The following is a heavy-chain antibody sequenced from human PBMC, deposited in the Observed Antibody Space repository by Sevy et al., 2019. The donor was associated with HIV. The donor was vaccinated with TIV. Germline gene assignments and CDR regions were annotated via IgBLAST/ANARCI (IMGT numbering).Heavy chain of an antibody. J-gene: IGHJ3*02. CDR2: ISYDGSNK. D-gene: IGHD2-21*02. CDR3: AKDPMAVTGAFDI. CDR1: GFTFSSYG. V-gene: IGHV3-30*18. Sequence: GGSLRLSCAASGFTFSSYGMHWVRQAPGKGLEWVAVISYDGSNKYYADSVTGRFTISRDNSTKTLYLQMNSLRAEDTAVYYCAKDPMAVTGAFDIWGQGTMVTVSS.